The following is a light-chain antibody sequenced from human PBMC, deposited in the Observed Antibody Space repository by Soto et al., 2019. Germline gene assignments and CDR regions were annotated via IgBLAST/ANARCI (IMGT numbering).Light chain of an antibody. CDR1: QNVSNNY. Sequence: IVLTQSPGILSLSPGERATLSCRASQNVSNNYLAWYQQRPGQIPRLLIYSASSRAAGIPDRFSGSGSGTDFTLTITRLEPDDFAVYYCQHFDNSLCTFGPGTKVDS. J-gene: IGKJ3*01. V-gene: IGKV3-20*01. CDR3: QHFDNSLCT. CDR2: SAS.